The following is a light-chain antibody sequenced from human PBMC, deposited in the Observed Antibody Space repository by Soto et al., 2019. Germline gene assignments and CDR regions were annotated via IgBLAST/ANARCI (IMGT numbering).Light chain of an antibody. CDR1: QSISNH. CDR3: QQSYSSPPT. Sequence: DIQMTQSPASLSASVEDRVIITCPASQSISNHLKWYQQKPGKAPKLLIFAASSLQSGVPSRFSGSSSGPDFTLTISSLQPEAFATYYCQQSYSSPPTFGQGTKVDIK. CDR2: AAS. J-gene: IGKJ1*01. V-gene: IGKV1-39*01.